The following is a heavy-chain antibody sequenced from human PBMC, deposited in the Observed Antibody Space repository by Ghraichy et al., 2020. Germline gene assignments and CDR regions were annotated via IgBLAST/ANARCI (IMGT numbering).Heavy chain of an antibody. V-gene: IGHV1-8*01. CDR1: GYTFTSYD. CDR2: MNPNSGNT. D-gene: IGHD5-12*01. J-gene: IGHJ6*02. Sequence: ASVKVSCKASGYTFTSYDINWVRQATGQGLEWMGWMNPNSGNTGYAQKFQGRVTMTRNTSISTAYMELSSLRSEDTAVYYCARGGYSGYGGGYYYYGMDVWGQGTTVTVSS. CDR3: ARGGYSGYGGGYYYYGMDV.